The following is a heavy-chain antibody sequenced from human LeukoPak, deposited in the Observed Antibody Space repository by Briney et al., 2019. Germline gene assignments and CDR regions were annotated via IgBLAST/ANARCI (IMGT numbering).Heavy chain of an antibody. D-gene: IGHD3-10*01. CDR3: ARQALWFGELDDDY. CDR1: GGSISSYY. J-gene: IGHJ4*02. Sequence: SETLSLTCTVSGGSISSYYWSWIRQPPGKGLEWIGEINHRGSTNYNPSLKSRLTTSVDTSKNQFSLKLSSVTAADTAIYYCARQALWFGELDDDYWGQGTLVTVSS. V-gene: IGHV4-34*01. CDR2: INHRGST.